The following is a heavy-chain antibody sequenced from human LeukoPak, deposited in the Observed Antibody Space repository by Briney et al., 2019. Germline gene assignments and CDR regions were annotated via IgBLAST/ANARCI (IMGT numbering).Heavy chain of an antibody. D-gene: IGHD2-8*01. V-gene: IGHV3-73*01. J-gene: IGHJ6*02. CDR3: TQWADVAPMDV. CDR1: GFNFSGSA. Sequence: GGSLKPSCAASGFNFSGSAVHWVRQASGKGLEWVGRIRSKANSYGTAYSESVKGRFSISRDDSKNTSYLQMNSLKSEDTAVYFCTQWADVAPMDVWGQGTTVIVSS. CDR2: IRSKANSYGT.